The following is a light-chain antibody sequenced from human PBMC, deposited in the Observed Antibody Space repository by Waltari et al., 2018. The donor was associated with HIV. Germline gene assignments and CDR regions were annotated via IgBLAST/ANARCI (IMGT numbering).Light chain of an antibody. J-gene: IGLJ2*01. CDR1: RSNIGSNV. V-gene: IGLV1-44*01. CDR3: SAWDDNVNAL. CDR2: ENN. Sequence: QSVLTQPPSASGTPGQRVTISCSGTRSNIGSNVVNWYQQLPGTAPKLRMYENNPRPQGFPDRCSGSKSSTSASLAISGLQSDDEGDYYCSAWDDNVNALFGGGTKLTVL.